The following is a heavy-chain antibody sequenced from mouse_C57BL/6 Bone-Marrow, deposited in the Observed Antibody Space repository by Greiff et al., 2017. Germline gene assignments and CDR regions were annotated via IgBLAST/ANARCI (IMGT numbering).Heavy chain of an antibody. Sequence: VQLQQPGAELVKPGASVKLSCKASGYTFTSYWMHWVKQRPGRGLAWLGRIDPNRGGTKYNEKFKSKATLTVDKPSSTAYMQLSSLTSEDSAVYYCARSQLRLLFAYWGQGTLVTVSA. V-gene: IGHV1-72*01. CDR3: ARSQLRLLFAY. CDR2: IDPNRGGT. CDR1: GYTFTSYW. D-gene: IGHD3-2*02. J-gene: IGHJ3*01.